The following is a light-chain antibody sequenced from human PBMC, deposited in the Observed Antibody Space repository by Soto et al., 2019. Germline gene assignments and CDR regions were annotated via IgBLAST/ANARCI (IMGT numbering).Light chain of an antibody. CDR3: QQRSNWPPPIT. J-gene: IGKJ5*01. Sequence: EIVLTQSPATLSLSPGERATLSCRASQSVSSYLAWYQQKPGQAPRLLFYDASNRATGIPARFSGSGSGTDFTLTISSLEPEDFAVYYCQQRSNWPPPITFGQGTRLEIK. CDR1: QSVSSY. CDR2: DAS. V-gene: IGKV3-11*01.